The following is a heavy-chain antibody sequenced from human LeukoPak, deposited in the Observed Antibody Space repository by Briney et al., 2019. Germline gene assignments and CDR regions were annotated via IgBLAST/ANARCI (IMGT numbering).Heavy chain of an antibody. CDR1: GGSFSGYY. J-gene: IGHJ4*02. V-gene: IGHV4-34*01. D-gene: IGHD4-17*01. CDR2: IERSGST. CDR3: TRNGDYCLDN. Sequence: PSETLSLTCAVYGGSFSGYYWSWIRQPPGKGLEWIGEIERSGSTNYNPSLKSRVTISVDKSKNQFSLNLNSVTAADTAVYYCTRNGDYCLDNWGQGTLVTVSS.